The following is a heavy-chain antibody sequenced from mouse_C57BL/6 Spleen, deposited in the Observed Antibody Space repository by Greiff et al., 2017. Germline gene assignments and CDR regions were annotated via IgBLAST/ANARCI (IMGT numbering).Heavy chain of an antibody. V-gene: IGHV1-63*01. CDR3: ARDYGSSWYFDV. CDR1: GYTFTNYW. CDR2: IYPGGGYT. Sequence: LQESGAELVRPGTSVKMSCKASGYTFTNYWIGWAKQRPGHGLEWIGDIYPGGGYTNYNEKFKGKATLPADQSSSTAYMQFSSLTSEDAAIYYCARDYGSSWYFDVWGTGTTVTASS. J-gene: IGHJ1*03. D-gene: IGHD1-1*01.